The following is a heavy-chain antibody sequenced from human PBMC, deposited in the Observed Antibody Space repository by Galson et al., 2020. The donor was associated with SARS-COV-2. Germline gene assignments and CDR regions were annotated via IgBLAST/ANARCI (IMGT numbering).Heavy chain of an antibody. CDR3: AIDLDVVVTNPDFQH. Sequence: GGSLRLSCAASGFTFSSHSMNWVRQAPGKGLEWVSSISSSSSYIYYADSVKGRFTISRDNAKNSLYLQMNSLRAEDTAVYYCAIDLDVVVTNPDFQHWGQGTLVTVSS. V-gene: IGHV3-21*01. CDR2: ISSSSSYI. D-gene: IGHD2-21*02. CDR1: GFTFSSHS. J-gene: IGHJ1*01.